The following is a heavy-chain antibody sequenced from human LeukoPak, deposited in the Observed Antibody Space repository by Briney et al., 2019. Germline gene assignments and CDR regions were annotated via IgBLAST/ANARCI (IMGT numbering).Heavy chain of an antibody. CDR1: GGTFSSYA. V-gene: IGHV1-69*05. Sequence: ASVKVSCKASGGTFSSYAISWVRQAPGQGLEWMGRIIPIFGTANYAQKFQGRVTITTDESTSTAYMELRSLRSEDTAVYYCAGHGSDYLVTYYFDYWGQGTLVTVSS. D-gene: IGHD4-17*01. CDR2: IIPIFGTA. J-gene: IGHJ4*02. CDR3: AGHGSDYLVTYYFDY.